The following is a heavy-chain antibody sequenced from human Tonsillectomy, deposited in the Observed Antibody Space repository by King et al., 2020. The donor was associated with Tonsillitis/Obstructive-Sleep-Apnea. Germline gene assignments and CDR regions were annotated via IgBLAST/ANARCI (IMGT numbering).Heavy chain of an antibody. J-gene: IGHJ6*02. D-gene: IGHD3-22*01. CDR3: ASSDYSDSSGHSYYYYSMDV. Sequence: QLQESGPGLVKPSETLSLTCTVSGGSISSYYWSWIRQPPGKGLEWIGYIYYSGSTNHNPSLKSRVTISLDTSKKQFSLKLSSVTAADTAVYYCASSDYSDSSGHSYYYYSMDVWGQGTTVTVSS. CDR1: GGSISSYY. V-gene: IGHV4-59*08. CDR2: IYYSGST.